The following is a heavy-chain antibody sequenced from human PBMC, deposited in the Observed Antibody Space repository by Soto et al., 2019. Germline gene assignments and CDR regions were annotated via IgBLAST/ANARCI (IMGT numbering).Heavy chain of an antibody. V-gene: IGHV1-69*01. CDR2: IIPIFGTA. D-gene: IGHD2-15*01. J-gene: IGHJ6*02. CDR1: GGTFSSYA. Sequence: QVQLVQSGAEVKKPGSSVKVSCKASGGTFSSYAISWVRQAPGQGLEWMGGIIPIFGTANYAQKFHGRVTTTAGESRSKAYLELINVSTEYTAVHYCGSRYCSGGSCYRDPDHYGMDVWGQGTTVTVSS. CDR3: GSRYCSGGSCYRDPDHYGMDV.